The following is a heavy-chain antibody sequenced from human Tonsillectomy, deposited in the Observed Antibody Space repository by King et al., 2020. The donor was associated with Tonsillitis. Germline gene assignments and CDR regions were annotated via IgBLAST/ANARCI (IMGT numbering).Heavy chain of an antibody. V-gene: IGHV3-30*04. CDR2: ISYDGSNK. D-gene: IGHD1-14*01. CDR1: GFTFSSYA. CDR3: AREDRRNTLDY. Sequence: VQLVESGGGVVQPGRSLRLSCAASGFTFSSYAMHWVRQAPGKGLEWVAVISYDGSNKYYADSVKGRFTISRDNSKNTLYLQMNSLRVEDTAVYYCAREDRRNTLDYWGQGTLVTVSA. J-gene: IGHJ4*02.